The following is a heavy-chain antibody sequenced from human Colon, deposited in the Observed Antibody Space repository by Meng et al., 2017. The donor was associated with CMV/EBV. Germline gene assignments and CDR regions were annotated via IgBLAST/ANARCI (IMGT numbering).Heavy chain of an antibody. V-gene: IGHV1-46*01. Sequence: ASVKVSCKASGYTFTSYYMHWVRQAPGQGLEWMGIINPSGGSTSYAQKFQGRVTMTRDTSTSTVYMELSSLRSEDTAVYYCARERYYDILTGYLDPYYCGMDVWGQGTTVTVSS. D-gene: IGHD3-9*01. CDR1: GYTFTSYY. CDR2: INPSGGST. CDR3: ARERYYDILTGYLDPYYCGMDV. J-gene: IGHJ6*02.